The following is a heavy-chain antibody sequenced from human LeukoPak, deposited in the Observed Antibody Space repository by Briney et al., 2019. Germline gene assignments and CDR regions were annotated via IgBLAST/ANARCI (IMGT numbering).Heavy chain of an antibody. Sequence: GRSLRLSCAASGFTFSSYGMHWVRQAPGKGLEWVAVVSYDGSDKYNVDSVKGRFTISRDNSKNTLYLQMNSLRAEDTAVYYCAKDAHPPRDGYNPYYFDYWGHGTLVTVSS. CDR2: VSYDGSDK. CDR3: AKDAHPPRDGYNPYYFDY. V-gene: IGHV3-30*18. J-gene: IGHJ4*01. CDR1: GFTFSSYG. D-gene: IGHD5-24*01.